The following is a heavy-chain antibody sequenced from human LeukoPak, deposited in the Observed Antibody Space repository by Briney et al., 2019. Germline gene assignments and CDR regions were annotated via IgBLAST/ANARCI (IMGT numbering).Heavy chain of an antibody. V-gene: IGHV4-34*01. CDR3: ARLGSSYYYDSSGYFDY. D-gene: IGHD3-22*01. Sequence: SETLSLTCAVYGESFSGYYWSWIRQPPGKGLEWIGEINHSGSTNYNPSLKSRVTVSVDTSKNQFSLKLSSVTAADTAVYYCARLGSSYYYDSSGYFDYWGQGTLVTVSS. CDR1: GESFSGYY. CDR2: INHSGST. J-gene: IGHJ4*02.